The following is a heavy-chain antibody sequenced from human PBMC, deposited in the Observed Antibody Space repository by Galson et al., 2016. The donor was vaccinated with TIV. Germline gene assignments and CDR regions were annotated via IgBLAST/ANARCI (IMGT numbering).Heavy chain of an antibody. J-gene: IGHJ3*01. CDR3: ARAAGRNGATCHGSCESFDF. CDR1: GYSVSSNSAA. Sequence: CAISGYSVSSNSAAWNWIRQSPSRGLEWLGRTYCRSRGYYDYAVSVKSRITIESDTTKNQFSLQLNSVTPEDTAVYYCARAAGRNGATCHGSCESFDFWGQGTKVTVSS. D-gene: IGHD2-8*01. CDR2: TYCRSRGYY. V-gene: IGHV6-1*01.